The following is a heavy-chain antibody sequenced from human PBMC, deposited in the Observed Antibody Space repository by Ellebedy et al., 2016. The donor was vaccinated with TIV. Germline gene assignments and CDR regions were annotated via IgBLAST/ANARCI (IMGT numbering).Heavy chain of an antibody. CDR2: INAGNGNT. J-gene: IGHJ4*02. CDR1: GYTFTSYA. D-gene: IGHD3-22*01. Sequence: ASVKVSXKASGYTFTSYAMHWVRQAPGQRLEWMGWINAGNGNTKYSQKFQGRVTITRDTSASTAYMELSSLRSEDTAVYYCARFLIGGLGGSGYYYFDYWGQGTLVTVSS. V-gene: IGHV1-3*01. CDR3: ARFLIGGLGGSGYYYFDY.